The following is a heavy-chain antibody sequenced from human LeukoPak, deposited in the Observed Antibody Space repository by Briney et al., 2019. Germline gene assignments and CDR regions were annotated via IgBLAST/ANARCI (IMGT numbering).Heavy chain of an antibody. CDR2: IYPGDSDT. Sequence: GESLKISCKGSGYSFTSYWIGWVRQMPGKGLEWMGIIYPGDSDTRYSPSFQGQVTISADKSISPAYLQWSSLKASDTAMYYCARRVGYCSGGSCPMFDYWGQGTLVTVSS. J-gene: IGHJ4*02. CDR1: GYSFTSYW. D-gene: IGHD2-15*01. V-gene: IGHV5-51*01. CDR3: ARRVGYCSGGSCPMFDY.